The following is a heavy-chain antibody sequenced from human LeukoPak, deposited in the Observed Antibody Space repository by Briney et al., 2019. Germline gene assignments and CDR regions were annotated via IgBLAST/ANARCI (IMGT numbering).Heavy chain of an antibody. CDR2: IYTSGST. D-gene: IGHD5-18*01. J-gene: IGHJ4*02. CDR3: ARGQQLWPIHYFDY. Sequence: SETLFLTCTVSGGSISSGSYYWSWIRQPAGKGLEWIGRIYTSGSTNYNPSLKSRVTISVDTSKNQFSLKLSSVTAADTAVYYCARGQQLWPIHYFDYWGQGTLVTVSS. CDR1: GGSISSGSYY. V-gene: IGHV4-61*02.